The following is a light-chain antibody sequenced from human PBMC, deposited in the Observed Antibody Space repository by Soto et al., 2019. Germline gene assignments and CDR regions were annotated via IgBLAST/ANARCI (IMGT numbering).Light chain of an antibody. V-gene: IGLV1-40*01. Sequence: QSVLTQPPSMSGAPGQRVSISCTGSSSNIGANYDVHWYQQLPGTAPKLLIYGNSNRPSGVPDRFSGSKSGTSASLAITGLQPEDEADYYCQSYDSRLSGVVFGGGTKLTVL. J-gene: IGLJ2*01. CDR3: QSYDSRLSGVV. CDR1: SSNIGANYD. CDR2: GNS.